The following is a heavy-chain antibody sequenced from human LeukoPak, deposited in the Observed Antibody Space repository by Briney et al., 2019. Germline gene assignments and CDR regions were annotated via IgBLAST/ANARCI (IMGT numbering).Heavy chain of an antibody. V-gene: IGHV3-23*01. CDR1: GFTFSSYA. D-gene: IGHD2-21*02. Sequence: GGSLRLSCAASGFTFSSYAMSWVRQAPGKGLKWVSAISGSGGSTYYADSVKGRFTISRDNSKNTLYLQMNSLRAEDTAVYYCARDRDFPRDQLDYWGQGTLVTVSS. CDR3: ARDRDFPRDQLDY. J-gene: IGHJ4*02. CDR2: ISGSGGST.